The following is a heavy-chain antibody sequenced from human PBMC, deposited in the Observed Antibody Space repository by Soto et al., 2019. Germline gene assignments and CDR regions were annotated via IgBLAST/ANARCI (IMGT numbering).Heavy chain of an antibody. V-gene: IGHV1-69*12. Sequence: QVQLVQSGAEVKKPGSSVTVSCKASGGTFSSYTISWVRQAPGQGLEWMGGIIPIFGTANYAQKFQGRVTITAAETTTTAYMELSSLITAATAVYYCARGIHLWLTMSYLDLWGRGTLVTVSS. CDR1: GGTFSSYT. CDR2: IIPIFGTA. D-gene: IGHD5-12*01. J-gene: IGHJ2*01. CDR3: ARGIHLWLTMSYLDL.